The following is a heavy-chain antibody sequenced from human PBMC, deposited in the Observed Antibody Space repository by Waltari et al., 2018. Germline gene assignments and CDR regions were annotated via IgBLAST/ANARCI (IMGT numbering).Heavy chain of an antibody. J-gene: IGHJ4*02. CDR2: SYHSGST. D-gene: IGHD3-10*01. CDR1: GYSISSGSY. V-gene: IGHV4-38-2*01. Sequence: QVQLQESGPGLVKPSETLSLTCAVSGYSISSGSYWGWIRQPPGKGLEWIGSSYHSGSTYDNPSLKSRVTISVDTSKNQFSLKLSSVTAADTAVYYCARRYYYGSADYWGQGTLVTVSS. CDR3: ARRYYYGSADY.